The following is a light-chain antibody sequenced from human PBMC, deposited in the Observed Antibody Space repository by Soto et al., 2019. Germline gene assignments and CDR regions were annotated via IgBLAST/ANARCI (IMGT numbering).Light chain of an antibody. CDR1: QGVSTW. V-gene: IGKV1-5*03. J-gene: IGKJ1*01. CDR2: EAS. Sequence: IQLTQSPSTLSGSVGDRVTITCRASQGVSTWLAWYQQRPSQAPKLLVYEASKLQSGVPSRFSASGSVRDFTLTISNLQPEDSATYYCQQYYDFRAFGQGTKVEI. CDR3: QQYYDFRA.